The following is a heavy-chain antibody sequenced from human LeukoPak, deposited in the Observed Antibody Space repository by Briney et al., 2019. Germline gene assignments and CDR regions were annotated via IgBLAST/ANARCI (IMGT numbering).Heavy chain of an antibody. CDR2: ISSSSSYI. CDR1: GFTFSSYS. CDR3: ARGGWESPGAFDI. Sequence: PGGALRLSCAASGFTFSSYSMNWVRQAPGKGLEWVSSISSSSSYIYYADSVKGRFTISRDNAKNSLYLQMNSLRAEDTAVYYCARGGWESPGAFDIWGQGTMVTVSS. J-gene: IGHJ3*02. D-gene: IGHD6-19*01. V-gene: IGHV3-21*01.